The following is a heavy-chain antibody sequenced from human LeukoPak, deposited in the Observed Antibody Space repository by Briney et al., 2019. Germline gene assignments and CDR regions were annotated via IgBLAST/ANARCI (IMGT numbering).Heavy chain of an antibody. V-gene: IGHV1-69*13. CDR1: GGTFSSYA. J-gene: IGHJ4*02. CDR3: AIYYYGSGSYYDYFDY. D-gene: IGHD3-10*01. CDR2: IIPIFGTA. Sequence: SVKVSCKASGGTFSSYAISWVRQAPGQGLEWMGGIIPIFGTANYAQKFQGRVTITADESTSTAYMELSSLRSEDTAVYYCAIYYYGSGSYYDYFDYWGQGTLVTVSS.